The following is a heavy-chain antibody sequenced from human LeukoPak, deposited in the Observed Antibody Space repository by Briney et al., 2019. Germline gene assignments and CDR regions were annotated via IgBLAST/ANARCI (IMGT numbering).Heavy chain of an antibody. J-gene: IGHJ5*02. CDR3: ARPKYYDFWSGSGWFDP. CDR1: GFTFSSYA. Sequence: GGSLRLSCAASGFTFSSYAMSWVRQAPGKGLEWVSAISGSGGSTYYADSVKGRFTISRGNSKNTLYLQMNSLRAEDTAVYYCARPKYYDFWSGSGWFDPWGQGTLVTVSS. D-gene: IGHD3-3*01. V-gene: IGHV3-23*01. CDR2: ISGSGGST.